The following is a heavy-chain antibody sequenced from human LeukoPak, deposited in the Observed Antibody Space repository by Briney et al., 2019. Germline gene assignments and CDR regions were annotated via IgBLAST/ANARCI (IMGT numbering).Heavy chain of an antibody. Sequence: ASVKVSCKASGGTFSSYAISWVRQAPGQGLEWMGWINPNSGNTGYAQKFQGRVTITRNTSISTAYMELSSLRSEDTAVYYCARGVLLWFGESPYYFDYWGQGTLVTVSS. CDR2: INPNSGNT. CDR1: GGTFSSYA. CDR3: ARGVLLWFGESPYYFDY. D-gene: IGHD3-10*01. V-gene: IGHV1-8*03. J-gene: IGHJ4*02.